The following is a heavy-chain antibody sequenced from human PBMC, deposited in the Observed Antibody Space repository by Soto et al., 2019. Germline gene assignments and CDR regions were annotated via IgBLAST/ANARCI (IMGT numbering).Heavy chain of an antibody. Sequence: SETLSLTCAVSGGSISSGGYSWSWIRQPPGQGLEWIGYIYHSGSTYYNPSLKSRVTISVDRSKNQFSLKLSSVTAADTAGDYCARGGQLGDYYYYYGMDVWGQGTTVTVSS. D-gene: IGHD6-13*01. CDR3: ARGGQLGDYYYYYGMDV. J-gene: IGHJ6*02. CDR1: GGSISSGGYS. V-gene: IGHV4-30-2*01. CDR2: IYHSGST.